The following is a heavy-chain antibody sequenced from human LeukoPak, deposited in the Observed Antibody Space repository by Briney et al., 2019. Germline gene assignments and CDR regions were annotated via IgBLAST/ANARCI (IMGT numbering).Heavy chain of an antibody. V-gene: IGHV1-18*01. D-gene: IGHD3-22*01. J-gene: IGHJ4*02. CDR2: ISAYNGNT. CDR1: GYTFTSYG. CDR3: IRFNYYDTTGEDY. Sequence: ASVKVSCKASGYTFTSYGISWVRQAPGQGLEWMGWISAYNGNTNYAQKLQGRVTMTTDTSASTAYMEMRSLRSDDTAVYYCIRFNYYDTTGEDYWGPGTLVTVSS.